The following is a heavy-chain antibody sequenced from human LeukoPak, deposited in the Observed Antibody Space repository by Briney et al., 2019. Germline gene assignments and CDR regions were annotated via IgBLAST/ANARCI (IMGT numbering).Heavy chain of an antibody. V-gene: IGHV5-10-1*01. D-gene: IGHD3-9*01. J-gene: IGHJ4*02. Sequence: KVSCKASGYTFSSYGISWVRQMPGKGLEWMGRIDPSDSYTNYSPSFQGHVTISADKSISTAYLQWSSLKASDTAMYYCARLDWSREDYWGQGTLVTVSS. CDR2: IDPSDSYT. CDR3: ARLDWSREDY. CDR1: GYTFSSYG.